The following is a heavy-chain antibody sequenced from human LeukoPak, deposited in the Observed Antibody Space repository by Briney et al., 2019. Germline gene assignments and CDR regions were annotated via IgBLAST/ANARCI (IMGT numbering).Heavy chain of an antibody. D-gene: IGHD3-10*01. V-gene: IGHV3-48*03. CDR1: GFTFSSYE. CDR2: ISSSGSTI. Sequence: GGSLRLPCAASGFTFSSYEMNWVRQAPGKGLEWVSYISSSGSTIYYADSVKGRFTISRDNAKNSLYLQMNSLRAEDTAVYYCARGARGSGTASDYWGQGTLVTVSS. CDR3: ARGARGSGTASDY. J-gene: IGHJ4*02.